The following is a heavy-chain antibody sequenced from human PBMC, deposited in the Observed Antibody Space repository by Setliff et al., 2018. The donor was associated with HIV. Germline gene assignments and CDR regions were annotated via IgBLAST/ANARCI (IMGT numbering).Heavy chain of an antibody. Sequence: ASVKVSCKASGYTLTTFGISWVRQARGQGLEWMGWINTETGNPMYAQGFRGRFVFSLDTSVSTAYLQITSLKTEDTALYYCARVGSYWSTFDYWGQGALVTVSS. CDR1: GYTLTTFG. V-gene: IGHV7-4-1*02. D-gene: IGHD1-26*01. CDR3: ARVGSYWSTFDY. CDR2: INTETGNP. J-gene: IGHJ4*02.